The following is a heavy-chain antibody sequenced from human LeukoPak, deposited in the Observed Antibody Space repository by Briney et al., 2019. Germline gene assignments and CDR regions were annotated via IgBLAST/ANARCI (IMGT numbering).Heavy chain of an antibody. D-gene: IGHD4-17*01. Sequence: KTSETLSLTCTVSGGSISSSSYYWGWIRQPPGKGLEWIGEINHSGSTNYNPSLKSRVTISVDTSKNQFSLKLSSVTAADTAVYYCARDTYYGVTFDYWGQGTLVTVSS. V-gene: IGHV4-39*07. CDR3: ARDTYYGVTFDY. CDR1: GGSISSSSYY. CDR2: INHSGST. J-gene: IGHJ4*02.